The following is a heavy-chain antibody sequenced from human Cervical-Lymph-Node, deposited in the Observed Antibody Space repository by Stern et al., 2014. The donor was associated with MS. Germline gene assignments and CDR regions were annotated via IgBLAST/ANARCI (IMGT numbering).Heavy chain of an antibody. V-gene: IGHV5-51*03. CDR3: ARHDHVRSKWYDS. CDR2: IFPADSDA. Sequence: VQLVQSGAELKKPGDSLKISCQGSGYLFTPYWINWVRQVPGRGLEWMGIIFPADSDARYSPSFQGQVTLSVDKSTNTAYLQWSRLKASDTAMYYCARHDHVRSKWYDSWGQGTLVTVSS. J-gene: IGHJ5*01. CDR1: GYLFTPYW. D-gene: IGHD3-10*02.